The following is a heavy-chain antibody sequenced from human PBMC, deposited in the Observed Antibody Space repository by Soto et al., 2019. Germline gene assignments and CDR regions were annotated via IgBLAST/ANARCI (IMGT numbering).Heavy chain of an antibody. J-gene: IGHJ5*02. CDR3: ARVGYSSNSPLLFNWFDP. V-gene: IGHV3-53*04. D-gene: IGHD6-13*01. Sequence: EVQVVESGGGLVQPGGSLRLSCAASGFTVSANYMTWVRQAPGKGLEWVSVIHSDGSTYYADSVKGRFTISRHNFKNTLYLQMNSLRTEDTAVYYCARVGYSSNSPLLFNWFDPWGQGTLVTVSS. CDR2: IHSDGST. CDR1: GFTVSANY.